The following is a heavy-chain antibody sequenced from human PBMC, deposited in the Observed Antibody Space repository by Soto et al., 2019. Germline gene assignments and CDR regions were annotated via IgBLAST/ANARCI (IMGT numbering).Heavy chain of an antibody. CDR2: IYYSGST. Sequence: QLQLQESGPGLVKPSETLSLTCTVSGGSISSSSYYWGWIRQPPGKGLEWIGSIYYSGSTYYNPCSKRCASGSVASCKNQVSQRQRSVTAADTAVYYCARQRYSLILLEPYYVAYWGQGTLVTVSS. V-gene: IGHV4-39*01. J-gene: IGHJ4*02. CDR3: ARQRYSLILLEPYYVAY. CDR1: GGSISSSSYY. D-gene: IGHD1-26*01.